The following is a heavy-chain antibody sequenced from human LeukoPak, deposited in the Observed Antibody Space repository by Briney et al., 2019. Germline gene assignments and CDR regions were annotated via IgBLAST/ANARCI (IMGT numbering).Heavy chain of an antibody. J-gene: IGHJ4*02. CDR1: GGSISSGDYY. Sequence: SQTLSLTCTVSGGSISSGDYYWSWIRQPPGKGLEWIGYIYYSGSTYYNPSLKSRVTISVDTSKNQFSLKLSSVTAADTAVYYCARATYYYDSSGYPLIYFDYWGQGTLVTVSS. V-gene: IGHV4-30-4*01. CDR3: ARATYYYDSSGYPLIYFDY. CDR2: IYYSGST. D-gene: IGHD3-22*01.